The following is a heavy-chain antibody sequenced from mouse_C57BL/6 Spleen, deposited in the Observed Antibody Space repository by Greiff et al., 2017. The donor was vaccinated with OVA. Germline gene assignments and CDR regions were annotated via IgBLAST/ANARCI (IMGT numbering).Heavy chain of an antibody. D-gene: IGHD1-1*02. J-gene: IGHJ3*01. CDR2: ISSGSSTI. CDR3: AKALTGGPFAY. Sequence: EVKLVESGGGLVKPGGSLKLSCAASGFTFSDYGMHWVRQAPEKGLEWVAYISSGSSTIYYADTVKGRFIISRDNAKNTLFLQMTSLRSEDTAMYYCAKALTGGPFAYWGQGTLVTVSA. V-gene: IGHV5-17*01. CDR1: GFTFSDYG.